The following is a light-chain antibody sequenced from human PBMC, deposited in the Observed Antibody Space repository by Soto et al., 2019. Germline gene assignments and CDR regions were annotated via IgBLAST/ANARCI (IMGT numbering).Light chain of an antibody. Sequence: DIQLTQSPSFLSASVGARVTITCRASQDISSYLAWYQQKPGKAPNLLTYAASTLQSGVPSRFSGSGSGTEFTLTISSLQPEDFATYYCQQLNSYPPFFGGGTKVEIK. J-gene: IGKJ4*01. V-gene: IGKV1-9*01. CDR3: QQLNSYPPF. CDR1: QDISSY. CDR2: AAS.